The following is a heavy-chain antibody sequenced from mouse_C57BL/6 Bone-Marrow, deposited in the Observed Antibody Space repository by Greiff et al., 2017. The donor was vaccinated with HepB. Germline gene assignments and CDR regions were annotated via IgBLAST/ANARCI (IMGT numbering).Heavy chain of an antibody. D-gene: IGHD1-1*01. Sequence: VQLQQPGAELVKPGASVKLSCKASGYTFTSYWMHWVKQRPGQGLEWIGMIHPNSGSTNYNEKFKSKATLTVDKSSSTAYMQLSSLTSEDSAVYYCARRGGSRWFAYWGQGTLVTVSA. CDR3: ARRGGSRWFAY. CDR2: IHPNSGST. V-gene: IGHV1-64*01. J-gene: IGHJ3*01. CDR1: GYTFTSYW.